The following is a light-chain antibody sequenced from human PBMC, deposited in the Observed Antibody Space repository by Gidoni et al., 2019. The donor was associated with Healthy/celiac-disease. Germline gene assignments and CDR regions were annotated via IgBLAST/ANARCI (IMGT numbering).Light chain of an antibody. V-gene: IGKV3-20*01. CDR2: AAS. Sequence: EIVLTQSPGTLSLSPGERATLSCRASQSVSSSYLAWYKQKPGQAPRLLIFAASSRATGIPDRFSGSVSGTDFTLTITRLEPEDFAVYYCQQFGSSPPWTFGQGTKVEIK. CDR1: QSVSSSY. CDR3: QQFGSSPPWT. J-gene: IGKJ1*01.